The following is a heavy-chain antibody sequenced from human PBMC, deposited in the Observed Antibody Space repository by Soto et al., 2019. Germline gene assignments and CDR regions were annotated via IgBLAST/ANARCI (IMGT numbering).Heavy chain of an antibody. V-gene: IGHV3-23*01. J-gene: IGHJ6*02. Sequence: PGGSLRLSCAASGFTFSSYAMSWVRQAPGKGLEWVSAISGSGGSTYYADSVKGRFTISRDNSKNTLYLQMNSLRAEDTAVYYCARRLLYSSSSEYSYVMDVWGQGTTVTVSS. CDR2: ISGSGGST. CDR3: ARRLLYSSSSEYSYVMDV. D-gene: IGHD6-6*01. CDR1: GFTFSSYA.